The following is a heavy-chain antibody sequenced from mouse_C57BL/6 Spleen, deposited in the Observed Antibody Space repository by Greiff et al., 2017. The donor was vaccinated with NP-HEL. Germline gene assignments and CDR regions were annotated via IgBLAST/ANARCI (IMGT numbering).Heavy chain of an antibody. CDR3: ARGLYCGSSYFDY. CDR1: GYSITSGYY. D-gene: IGHD1-1*01. J-gene: IGHJ2*01. CDR2: ISYDGSN. Sequence: EVQLQESGPGLVKPSQSLSLTCSVTGYSITSGYYWNWIRQFPGNKLEWMGYISYDGSNNYNPSLKNRISITRDTSKNQFFLKLNSVTTEDTATYYCARGLYCGSSYFDYWGQGTTLTVSS. V-gene: IGHV3-6*01.